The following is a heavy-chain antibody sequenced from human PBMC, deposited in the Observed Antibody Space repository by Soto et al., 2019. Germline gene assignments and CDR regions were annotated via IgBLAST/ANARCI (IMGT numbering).Heavy chain of an antibody. CDR3: TRETVAGITGLDY. V-gene: IGHV3-23*01. J-gene: IGHJ4*02. CDR1: GFNVGAFA. D-gene: IGHD1-20*01. CDR2: ISVSDAFI. Sequence: GGSMRLSCAASGFNVGAFAVNWVRQAPGKGLEWVSGISVSDAFIYYADSVRGRFSISRDASENILYLQMNSLRVDDTALYYCTRETVAGITGLDYWGPGTLVTVS.